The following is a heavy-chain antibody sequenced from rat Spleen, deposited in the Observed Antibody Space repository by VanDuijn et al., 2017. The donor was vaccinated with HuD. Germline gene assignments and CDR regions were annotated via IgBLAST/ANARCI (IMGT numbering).Heavy chain of an antibody. J-gene: IGHJ4*01. CDR3: ARPHSSLYVMDA. V-gene: IGHV5-22*01. CDR2: ISYDGGRT. D-gene: IGHD1-2*01. CDR1: GFTFSNYG. Sequence: EVQLVESGGGLVQPGRSMKLSCAASGFTFSNYGMAWVRQAPKKGLEWVAYISYDGGRTYYGDSVKGRFTISRDNAKSTLYLQMNSLRSEDTATYYCARPHSSLYVMDAWGQGASVTVSS.